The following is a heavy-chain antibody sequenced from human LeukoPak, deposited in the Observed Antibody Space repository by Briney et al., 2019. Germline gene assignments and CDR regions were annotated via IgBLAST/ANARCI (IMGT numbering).Heavy chain of an antibody. CDR2: IWYDGSNK. Sequence: GGSLRLSCAASGFTFSSYGMHWVRQAPGKGLEWVAVIWYDGSNKYHADSVKGRFTISRDNPKNTLYLEMNSLRAEDTAVYYCARGQLRLTDYWGQGTLVTVSS. CDR3: ARGQLRLTDY. D-gene: IGHD5-12*01. J-gene: IGHJ4*02. CDR1: GFTFSSYG. V-gene: IGHV3-33*01.